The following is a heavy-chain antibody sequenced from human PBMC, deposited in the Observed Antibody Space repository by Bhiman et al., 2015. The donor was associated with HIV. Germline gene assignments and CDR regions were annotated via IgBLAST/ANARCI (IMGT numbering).Heavy chain of an antibody. CDR1: GFTFSSYA. J-gene: IGHJ5*02. D-gene: IGHD6-6*01. Sequence: EVQLLESGGGLVQPGESLRLSCAASGFTFSSYAMIWVRQAPGKGLEWVSSISSSSYYIYYADSVKGRFTISRDNAKNSLYLQMNSLRAEDTAVYYCARGSSSSLSAERFDPWGQGTLVTVSS. CDR3: ARGSSSSLSAERFDP. V-gene: IGHV3-21*01. CDR2: ISSSSYYI.